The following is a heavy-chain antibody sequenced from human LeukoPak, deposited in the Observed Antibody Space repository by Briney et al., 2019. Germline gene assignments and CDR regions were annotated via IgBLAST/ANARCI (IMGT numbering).Heavy chain of an antibody. CDR1: GYTFTSYG. CDR2: ISAYNGNT. J-gene: IGHJ4*02. Sequence: GASVKVPCKASGYTFTSYGISWVRQAPGQGLEWMGWISAYNGNTNYAQKLQGRVTMTTDTSTSTAYMELRSLRSDDTAVYYCAREINDYGDYGESDYWGQGTLVTVSS. V-gene: IGHV1-18*04. CDR3: AREINDYGDYGESDY. D-gene: IGHD4-17*01.